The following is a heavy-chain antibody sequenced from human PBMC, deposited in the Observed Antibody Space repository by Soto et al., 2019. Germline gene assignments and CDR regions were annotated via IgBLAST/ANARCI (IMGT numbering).Heavy chain of an antibody. CDR3: AKAVYNWNDRFYYYGMDV. CDR1: GFTFSSYG. V-gene: IGHV3-30*18. Sequence: QVQLVESGGGVVQPGRSLRHSCAASGFTFSSYGMHWVRQAPGKGLEWVAVISYDGSNKYYADSVKGRFTISRDNSKNTLYLQMNSLRAEDTAVYYCAKAVYNWNDRFYYYGMDVWGQGTTVTVSS. J-gene: IGHJ6*02. CDR2: ISYDGSNK. D-gene: IGHD1-1*01.